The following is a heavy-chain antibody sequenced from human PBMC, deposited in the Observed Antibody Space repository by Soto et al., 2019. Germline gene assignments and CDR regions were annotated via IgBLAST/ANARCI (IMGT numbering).Heavy chain of an antibody. V-gene: IGHV4-59*01. J-gene: IGHJ4*02. Sequence: QVQLQESGPGLVKPSETLSLTCTVSGGSISTYYWSWIRQPPGKGLEWIGYIYYSGSTNYNPSLKRRVTXSXDXSKNQFSLKLSSVTAADTAVYYCARGDYDFLTGYYKTAYFDYWGQGTLVTVSS. CDR1: GGSISTYY. CDR3: ARGDYDFLTGYYKTAYFDY. D-gene: IGHD3-9*01. CDR2: IYYSGST.